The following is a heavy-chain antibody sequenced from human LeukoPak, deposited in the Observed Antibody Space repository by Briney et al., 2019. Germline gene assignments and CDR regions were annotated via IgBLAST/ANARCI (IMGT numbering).Heavy chain of an antibody. V-gene: IGHV3-66*01. J-gene: IGHJ3*02. CDR1: GFTVSSNY. CDR3: ARDHYYDSSTDAFDI. Sequence: GGSLRLSCAASGFTVSSNYMSWVRQAPGKGLEWVSVIYSGGSTYYADSVKGRFTISRDDSKNTLYLQMNSLRAEDTAVYYCARDHYYDSSTDAFDIWGQGTMVTVSS. D-gene: IGHD3-22*01. CDR2: IYSGGST.